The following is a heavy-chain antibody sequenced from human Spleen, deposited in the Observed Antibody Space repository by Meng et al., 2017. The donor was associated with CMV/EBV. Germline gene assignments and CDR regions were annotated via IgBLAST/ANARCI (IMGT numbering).Heavy chain of an antibody. D-gene: IGHD3-22*01. CDR1: GFTFSNAW. Sequence: GESLKISCAASGFTFSNAWMSWVRQAPGKGLEWVGRTKRKSDGGTTDYAAPVKGRFTISRDDSKNTLYLQMNSLKTEDTAIYYCTTPQGWLKRALGYWGQGTLVTVSS. CDR2: TKRKSDGGTT. J-gene: IGHJ4*02. V-gene: IGHV3-15*01. CDR3: TTPQGWLKRALGY.